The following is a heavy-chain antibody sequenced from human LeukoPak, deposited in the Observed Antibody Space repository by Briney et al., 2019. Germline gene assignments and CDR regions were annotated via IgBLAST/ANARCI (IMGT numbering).Heavy chain of an antibody. CDR2: INHSGST. CDR3: ARHCQYYYDSSGYSELHWSFHY. CDR1: GGSFSGYY. J-gene: IGHJ4*02. Sequence: SETLSLTCAVYGGSFSGYYWSRIRQPPGKGLEWIAEINHSGSTNYNPSLKSRVTISVDTSKNQFSLKLSSVTAADTAVYYCARHCQYYYDSSGYSELHWSFHYWGQGTLVTVSS. V-gene: IGHV4-34*01. D-gene: IGHD3-22*01.